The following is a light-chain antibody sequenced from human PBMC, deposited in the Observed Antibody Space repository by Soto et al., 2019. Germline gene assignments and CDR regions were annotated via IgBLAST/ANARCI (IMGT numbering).Light chain of an antibody. CDR1: QSVRSN. CDR2: GAS. J-gene: IGKJ4*01. CDR3: QQYATDPLT. Sequence: ESVMTPSPVTPSLSPGERATLSLRASQSVRSNLAWYQQKSGQAPRLLIYGASNRATGIPERFSGSGSGTDFTLTISRLEPEDFVAYYCQQYATDPLTFGGGTKVDI. V-gene: IGKV3-20*01.